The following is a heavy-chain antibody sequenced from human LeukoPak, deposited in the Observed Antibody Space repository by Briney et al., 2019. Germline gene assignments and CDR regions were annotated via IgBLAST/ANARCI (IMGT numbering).Heavy chain of an antibody. J-gene: IGHJ6*02. V-gene: IGHV4-30-2*01. Sequence: SETLSLTCAVSGGSISSGGYSWSWIRQPPGKGLEWIGYIYHGGSTNYNPSLKSRVTISVDRSKNQFSLKLNSVTAADTAVYYCVRVRDMVARSHVDVWGQGTTVTVSS. CDR1: GGSISSGGYS. D-gene: IGHD5-12*01. CDR2: IYHGGST. CDR3: VRVRDMVARSHVDV.